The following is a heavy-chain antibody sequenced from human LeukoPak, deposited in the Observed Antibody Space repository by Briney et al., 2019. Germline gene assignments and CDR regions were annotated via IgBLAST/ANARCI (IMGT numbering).Heavy chain of an antibody. D-gene: IGHD4-17*01. CDR2: ISISGDTT. CDR1: GFTFSSYV. V-gene: IGHV3-23*01. J-gene: IGHJ4*02. Sequence: PGGSLRLSCAASGFTFSSYVMSWVRQAPGKGLVWVSAISISGDTTYYADAVKGRFTISRDNFKNTVYLQMNSLRAEDTAVYYCANEIRPNDYWGQGTLVTVSS. CDR3: ANEIRPNDY.